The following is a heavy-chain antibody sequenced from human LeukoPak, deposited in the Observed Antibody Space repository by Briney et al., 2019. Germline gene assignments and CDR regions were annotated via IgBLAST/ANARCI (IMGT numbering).Heavy chain of an antibody. CDR2: INHSGST. V-gene: IGHV4-34*01. CDR3: ASSGVGSVDY. Sequence: SETLSLTCAVYGGSFSGYYWSWIRQPPGKGLEWIGEINHSGSTNYNPSLKSRVTISVDTSKNQFSLKLSSVTAADTAVYYCASSGVGSVDYWGQGTLVTVSS. J-gene: IGHJ4*02. CDR1: GGSFSGYY. D-gene: IGHD1-26*01.